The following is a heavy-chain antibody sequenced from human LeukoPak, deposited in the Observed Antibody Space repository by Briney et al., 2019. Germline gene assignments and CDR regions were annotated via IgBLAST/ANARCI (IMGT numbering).Heavy chain of an antibody. D-gene: IGHD1-14*01. CDR2: LLYDGNTK. Sequence: GRSLRLACAAAGFSLSNYGMHWVRHAPRRRLEWVAALLYDGNTKHYADSVKGRLTISREISETTLYLQMNSLTAEDTAVYYCARDHRPEIQYYYMDVWGKGTTVAVSS. V-gene: IGHV3-33*01. CDR1: GFSLSNYG. J-gene: IGHJ6*03. CDR3: ARDHRPEIQYYYMDV.